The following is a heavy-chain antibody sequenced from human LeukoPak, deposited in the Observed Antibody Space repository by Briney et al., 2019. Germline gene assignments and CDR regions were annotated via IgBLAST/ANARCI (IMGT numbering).Heavy chain of an antibody. D-gene: IGHD2-15*01. CDR2: ISWNSGSI. CDR1: GFTFDDYA. Sequence: GGSLRLSCAASGFTFDDYAMHWVRQAPGKGLEWVSGISWNSGSIGYADSVKGRFTISRDNAKNSLYLQMNSLRAEGTAVYYCARVLLYAFDIWGQGTMVTVSS. CDR3: ARVLLYAFDI. V-gene: IGHV3-9*01. J-gene: IGHJ3*02.